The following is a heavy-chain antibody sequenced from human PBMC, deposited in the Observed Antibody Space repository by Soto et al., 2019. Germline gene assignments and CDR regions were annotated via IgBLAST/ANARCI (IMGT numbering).Heavy chain of an antibody. D-gene: IGHD2-15*01. J-gene: IGHJ4*02. V-gene: IGHV1-18*01. CDR1: GYTFPSYG. CDR2: ITPNHGIA. Sequence: ASVKVSCKASGYTFPSYGISWVRQAPGQGLEWMGRITPNHGIANYAQKLQGRVTITTDKSTSTAYMELRSLRSEDTALYYCARTYCSGGSLHEFDYWGKGTLVTVSS. CDR3: ARTYCSGGSLHEFDY.